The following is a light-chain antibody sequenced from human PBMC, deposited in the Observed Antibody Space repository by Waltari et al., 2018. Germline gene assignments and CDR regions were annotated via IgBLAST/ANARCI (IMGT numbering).Light chain of an antibody. CDR2: KDS. J-gene: IGLJ2*01. CDR1: ALPKKY. V-gene: IGLV3-16*01. CDR3: LSADSSGTYVV. Sequence: SYELTQPPSVSVSLGQMARITCSGEALPKKYAYWYQQKPGQFPVLVIYKDSERPSGIPERFPGSSSGTIVTLTISGVQAEDEADYYCLSADSSGTYVVFGGGTKLTVL.